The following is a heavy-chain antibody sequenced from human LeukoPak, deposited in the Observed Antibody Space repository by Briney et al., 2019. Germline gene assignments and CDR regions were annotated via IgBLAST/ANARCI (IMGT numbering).Heavy chain of an antibody. Sequence: SETLSLTCTVSGGSISGSISSYYWNWIRQPPGKGLEWIGYIYYSGSTNYNPSLKSRVTISVDTSKNQFSLKMTSVTAADTAVYYCARGPTFIDYWGQGTLVIVS. V-gene: IGHV4-61*01. D-gene: IGHD3-16*01. CDR3: ARGPTFIDY. CDR1: GGSISGSISSYY. CDR2: IYYSGST. J-gene: IGHJ4*02.